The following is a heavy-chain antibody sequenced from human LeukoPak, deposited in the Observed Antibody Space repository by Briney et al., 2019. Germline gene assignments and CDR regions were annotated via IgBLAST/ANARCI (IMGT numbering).Heavy chain of an antibody. V-gene: IGHV4-59*01. Sequence: KSSETLSPTCTVSGGSISSYYWSWIRQPPGKGLEWIGYIYYSGSTNYNPSLKTRVTISVDTSKNQFSLKLSSVTAADTAVYYCAHSITSPRSAFDIWGQGTMVTVSS. J-gene: IGHJ3*02. CDR3: AHSITSPRSAFDI. CDR1: GGSISSYY. D-gene: IGHD3-10*01. CDR2: IYYSGST.